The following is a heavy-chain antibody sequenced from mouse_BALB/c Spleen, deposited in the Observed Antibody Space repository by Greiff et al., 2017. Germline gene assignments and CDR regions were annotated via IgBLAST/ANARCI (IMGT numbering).Heavy chain of an antibody. J-gene: IGHJ4*01. CDR3: ARQYYGYYYAMDY. V-gene: IGHV5-9-3*01. Sequence: EVNVVESGGGLVKPGGSLKLSCAASGFTFSSYAMSWVRQTPEKRLEWVATISSGGSYTYYPDSVKGRFTISRDNAKNTLYLQMSSLRSEDTAMYYCARQYYGYYYAMDYWGQGTSVTVSS. CDR2: ISSGGSYT. CDR1: GFTFSSYA. D-gene: IGHD1-2*01.